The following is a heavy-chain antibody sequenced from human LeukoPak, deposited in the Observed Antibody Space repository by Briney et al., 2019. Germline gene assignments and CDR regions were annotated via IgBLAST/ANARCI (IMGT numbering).Heavy chain of an antibody. J-gene: IGHJ4*02. CDR2: INHSGST. V-gene: IGHV4-34*01. CDR3: AETYYYDSSGPLEDY. D-gene: IGHD3-22*01. CDR1: GGSFSGYY. Sequence: PSETLSLTCAVYGGSFSGYYWSWTRQPPGKGLEWIGEINHSGSTNYNPSLKSRVTISVDTSKNQFSLKLSSVTAADTAVYYCAETYYYDSSGPLEDYWGQGTLVTVSS.